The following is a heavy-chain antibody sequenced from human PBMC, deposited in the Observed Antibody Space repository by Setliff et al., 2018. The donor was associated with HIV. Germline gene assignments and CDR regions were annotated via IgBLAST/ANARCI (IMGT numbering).Heavy chain of an antibody. V-gene: IGHV4-39*07. CDR3: ARDGELTDAFDI. CDR2: IYYDGRT. J-gene: IGHJ3*02. CDR1: GGSIRTGAYY. D-gene: IGHD1-26*01. Sequence: SETLSLTCTVSGGSIRTGAYYWGWIRQPPGKGLEWIGSIYYDGRTFYKPSLKSRLTISVDTSKNQFSLSLNSVTAADTAVYYCARDGELTDAFDIWGQGTMVTVSS.